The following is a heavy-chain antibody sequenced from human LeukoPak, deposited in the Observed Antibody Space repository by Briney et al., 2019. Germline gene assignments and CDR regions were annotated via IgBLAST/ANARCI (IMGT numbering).Heavy chain of an antibody. J-gene: IGHJ6*02. Sequence: SETLSLTCTVSGGSISSGGYYWSWIRQHPGKGLEWIGYIYYSGSTYYNPSLKSRVTISVDTSKNQFSLKLSSVTAADTAVYYCAGYCSSTSCYLLYGMDVWGQGTTVTVSS. V-gene: IGHV4-31*03. CDR2: IYYSGST. CDR1: GGSISSGGYY. CDR3: AGYCSSTSCYLLYGMDV. D-gene: IGHD2-2*03.